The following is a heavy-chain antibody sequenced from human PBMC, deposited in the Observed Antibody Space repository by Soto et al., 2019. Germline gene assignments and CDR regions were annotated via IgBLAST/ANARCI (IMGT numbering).Heavy chain of an antibody. D-gene: IGHD3-22*01. CDR3: AAPPSNYDSFDACDV. Sequence: PGESLKISCEASGYVFPTLWVAWVRQRPGKGLEWMGIIYPRDSDTRYSPSFQGQVTFSADKSVGTIYLQWNSLTASDTAIYYCAAPPSNYDSFDACDVWGQGTMFTVSS. CDR1: GYVFPTLW. CDR2: IYPRDSDT. V-gene: IGHV5-51*01. J-gene: IGHJ3*01.